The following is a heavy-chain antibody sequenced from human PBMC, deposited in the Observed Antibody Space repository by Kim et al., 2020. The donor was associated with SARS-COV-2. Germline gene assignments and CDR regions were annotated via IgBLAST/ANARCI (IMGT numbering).Heavy chain of an antibody. D-gene: IGHD3-10*02. V-gene: IGHV4-39*01. CDR1: GGSLSSSSYY. CDR3: AKHQMDGRCLFVAFYY. Sequence: SETLSLTCTVSGGSLSSSSYYWGWIRQSHGQGLEWIGTVYYSGNTYYNPSLKSRVTISVDTSKNQFSLKQSSVTAADAAVYYCAKHQMDGRCLFVAFYY. CDR2: VYYSGNT. J-gene: IGHJ6*01.